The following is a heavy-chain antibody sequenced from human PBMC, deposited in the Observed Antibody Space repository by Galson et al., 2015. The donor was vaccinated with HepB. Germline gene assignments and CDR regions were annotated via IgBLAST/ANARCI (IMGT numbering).Heavy chain of an antibody. Sequence: SVKVSCKASGYTFNTYGITWVRQAPGQGLEWMGWISGYNGNTNYAQKPQGRVTMTTDTSTSTAYMELRSLRSDDTAVYYCARLFYYYDSRGYSWFDPWGQGTLVTVYS. CDR2: ISGYNGNT. CDR3: ARLFYYYDSRGYSWFDP. V-gene: IGHV1-18*01. CDR1: GYTFNTYG. J-gene: IGHJ5*02. D-gene: IGHD3-22*01.